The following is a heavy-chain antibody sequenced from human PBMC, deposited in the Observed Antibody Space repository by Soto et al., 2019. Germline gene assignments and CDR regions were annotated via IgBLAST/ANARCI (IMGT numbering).Heavy chain of an antibody. V-gene: IGHV1-69*13. CDR3: LREPFYGSGSYNPTETPYYFDY. J-gene: IGHJ4*02. Sequence: ASVKVSFKASGGTFSSYAISWVRQAPGQGLEWMGGIIPIFGTANYAQKFQGRVTITADESTSTAYMELSSLRSEDTAVYYCLREPFYGSGSYNPTETPYYFDYWGQGTLVTVSS. CDR2: IIPIFGTA. CDR1: GGTFSSYA. D-gene: IGHD3-10*01.